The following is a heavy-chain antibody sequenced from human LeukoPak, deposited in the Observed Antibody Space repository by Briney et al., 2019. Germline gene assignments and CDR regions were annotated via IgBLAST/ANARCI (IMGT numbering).Heavy chain of an antibody. CDR3: ARTYGDYDDAFDV. D-gene: IGHD4-17*01. CDR1: GFTFSSYW. J-gene: IGHJ3*01. Sequence: GGSLRLSCAASGFTFSSYWMSWVRQAPGKGLEWVANIKQDGSERYYVDSVKGRFTISRDNAKNSLYLQMNSLRAEDTAVYYCARTYGDYDDAFDVWGQGTMVTVSS. CDR2: IKQDGSER. V-gene: IGHV3-7*01.